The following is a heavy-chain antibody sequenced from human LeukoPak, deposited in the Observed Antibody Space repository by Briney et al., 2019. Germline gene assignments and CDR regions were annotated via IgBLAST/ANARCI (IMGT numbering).Heavy chain of an antibody. V-gene: IGHV3-30*04. Sequence: PAGSLRLSCAASGFTFSSYAMHWVRQAPGKGLEWVAVISYDGSNKYYADSVKGRFTISRDNSKNTLYLQMNSLRAEDTAVYYCARDPLSVYCGGDCYSPAYFDYWGQGTLVTVSS. D-gene: IGHD2-21*02. J-gene: IGHJ4*02. CDR1: GFTFSSYA. CDR2: ISYDGSNK. CDR3: ARDPLSVYCGGDCYSPAYFDY.